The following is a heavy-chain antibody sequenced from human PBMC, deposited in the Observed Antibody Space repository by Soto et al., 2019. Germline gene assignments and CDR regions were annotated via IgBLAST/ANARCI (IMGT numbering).Heavy chain of an antibody. J-gene: IGHJ5*02. Sequence: SETLSLTCTVSGGSISSGNYYWSWIRQHPGKGLEWIGYIYYSGSTYYNPSLKSRVTISVDTSKDQFSLKLSSVTAADTAVYYCARTSFDTSGTAADPWGQGTLVTVSS. D-gene: IGHD3-22*01. V-gene: IGHV4-31*03. CDR3: ARTSFDTSGTAADP. CDR2: IYYSGST. CDR1: GGSISSGNYY.